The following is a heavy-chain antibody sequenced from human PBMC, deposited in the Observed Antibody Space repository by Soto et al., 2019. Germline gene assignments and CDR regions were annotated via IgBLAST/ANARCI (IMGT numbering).Heavy chain of an antibody. CDR3: AKNETTRPWFDP. CDR2: IYYIGTT. Sequence: PSETLSLTCTVSGGSIRNGYYYWSWIRQLPGKGLEWIGNIYYIGTTSYNPSLKSRVTISIDTSKNQFSLKPRSVVAADTAIYYCAKNETTRPWFDPWGQGTLVTVSS. CDR1: GGSIRNGYYY. V-gene: IGHV4-31*03. J-gene: IGHJ5*02. D-gene: IGHD1-1*01.